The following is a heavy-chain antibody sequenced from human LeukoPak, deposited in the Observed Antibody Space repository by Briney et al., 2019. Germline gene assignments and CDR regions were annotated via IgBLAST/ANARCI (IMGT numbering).Heavy chain of an antibody. CDR3: ARDRLAAYFDY. CDR1: GFTFRSYW. V-gene: IGHV3-74*01. D-gene: IGHD6-6*01. Sequence: VGSLRLSCAASGFTFRSYWMHWVRQAPGKGLGWVSRINSDGSSTSYANSVKGRFTISRDNAKNTLYLQMNSLRAEDTAVYYCARDRLAAYFDYWGQGTLVTVSS. CDR2: INSDGSST. J-gene: IGHJ4*02.